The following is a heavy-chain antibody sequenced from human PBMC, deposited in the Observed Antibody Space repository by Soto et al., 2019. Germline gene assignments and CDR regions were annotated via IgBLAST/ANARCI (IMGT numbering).Heavy chain of an antibody. J-gene: IGHJ3*02. D-gene: IGHD6-19*01. CDR3: ARAFSNRYSSGYHAFDI. CDR1: GYTFTSYA. V-gene: IGHV1-3*01. Sequence: GASVKVSCKASGYTFTSYAMHWVRQAPGQRFEWMGWINAGNGNTKYSQKFQGRVTITRDTSASTAYMELSSLRSEDTAVYYCARAFSNRYSSGYHAFDIWGQGTMVTVSS. CDR2: INAGNGNT.